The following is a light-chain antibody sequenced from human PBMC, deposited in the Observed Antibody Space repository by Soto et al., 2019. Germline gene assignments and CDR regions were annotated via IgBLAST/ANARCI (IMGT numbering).Light chain of an antibody. Sequence: QSVLTQPASVSGSPGQSITISCTGTSSDVGSYNYVSWYQQHPGKAPNPMIYEVSDRPSGISSRFSGSKSGNTVSLTISGPQTEDEADYYCCSYTSSSTLFGTGSKVAV. J-gene: IGLJ1*01. CDR3: CSYTSSSTL. CDR1: SSDVGSYNY. CDR2: EVS. V-gene: IGLV2-14*01.